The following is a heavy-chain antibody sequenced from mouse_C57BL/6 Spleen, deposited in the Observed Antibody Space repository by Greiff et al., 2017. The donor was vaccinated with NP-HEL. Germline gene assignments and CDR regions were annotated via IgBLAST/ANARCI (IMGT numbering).Heavy chain of an antibody. D-gene: IGHD1-1*01. CDR2: INPSSGYT. CDR3: ARHDYGSSPWFAY. J-gene: IGHJ3*01. V-gene: IGHV1-4*01. Sequence: QVQLQQSGAELARPGASVKMSCKASGYTFTSYTMHWVKQRPGQGLEWIGYINPSSGYTKYNQKFKDKATLTADKSSSTAYIQLSSLTSEDSAVYDCARHDYGSSPWFAYWGQGTLVTVSA. CDR1: GYTFTSYT.